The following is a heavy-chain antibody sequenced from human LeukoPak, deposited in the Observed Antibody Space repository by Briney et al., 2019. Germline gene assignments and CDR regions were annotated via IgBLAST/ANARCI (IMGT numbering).Heavy chain of an antibody. CDR1: GYTFTSYG. V-gene: IGHV1-18*01. D-gene: IGHD6-13*01. CDR2: ISAYNGHT. Sequence: ASVKVSCKASGYTFTSYGISWVRQAPRQGLEWMGWISAYNGHTNYAQKLQGRVTMTTDTSTSTAYMELRSLRSDDTAVYYCARDWSRIAAPGYWGQGTLVTVSS. CDR3: ARDWSRIAAPGY. J-gene: IGHJ4*02.